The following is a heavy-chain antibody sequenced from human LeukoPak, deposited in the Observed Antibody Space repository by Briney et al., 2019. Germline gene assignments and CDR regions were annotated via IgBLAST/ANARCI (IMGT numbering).Heavy chain of an antibody. CDR3: ARVEMVRGYNWFDP. Sequence: PGRSLRLSCAASGFTFSSYAMHWVRQAPGKGLEWVAAISYDGSDKYYADSVKGRFTISRDNAKNSLYLQMNSLRAEDTAVYYCARVEMVRGYNWFDPWGQGTLVTVSS. D-gene: IGHD3-10*01. J-gene: IGHJ5*02. CDR2: ISYDGSDK. V-gene: IGHV3-30*04. CDR1: GFTFSSYA.